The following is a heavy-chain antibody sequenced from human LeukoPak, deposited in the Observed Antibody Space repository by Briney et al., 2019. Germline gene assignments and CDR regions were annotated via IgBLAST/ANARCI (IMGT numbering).Heavy chain of an antibody. Sequence: GGSLRLSCVVSGFTFNRCWMNWVRQAPGKGLVWVSRINSDGSSTSYADSVKGRFTISRDNAKNTLYLQMNSLRAEDTAVYYCARERVVVTAIEDCYYGMDVWGQGTTVTVSS. CDR2: INSDGSST. CDR1: GFTFNRCW. CDR3: ARERVVVTAIEDCYYGMDV. J-gene: IGHJ6*02. D-gene: IGHD2-21*02. V-gene: IGHV3-74*01.